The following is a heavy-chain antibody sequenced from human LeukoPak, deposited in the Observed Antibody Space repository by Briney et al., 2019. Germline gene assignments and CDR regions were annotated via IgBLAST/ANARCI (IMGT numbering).Heavy chain of an antibody. V-gene: IGHV3-23*01. CDR3: AKGPVVTFDI. CDR2: ISGSGGST. CDR1: GFTFSDYA. D-gene: IGHD2-15*01. J-gene: IGHJ3*02. Sequence: PGVSLSLSCAASGFTFSDYALNWVRQAPGKGLEWVSGISGSGGSTYYAVSVKGRFTISRDNSKKTLYLQMNSLRAEDTAVYYCAKGPVVTFDIWGQGTMVTVSS.